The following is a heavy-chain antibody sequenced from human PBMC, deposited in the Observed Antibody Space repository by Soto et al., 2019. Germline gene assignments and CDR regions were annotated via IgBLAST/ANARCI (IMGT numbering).Heavy chain of an antibody. CDR3: AHRRRGSSWYEEVWFDP. J-gene: IGHJ5*02. CDR1: GFSLSTSGVG. V-gene: IGHV2-5*02. D-gene: IGHD6-13*01. Sequence: QITLKESGPPLVKPTQTLTLTCTFSGFSLSTSGVGVGWIRQPPGKALEWLALIYWDDDKRYSPSLKSRLTITKDTSKNQVVLTMTNMDPVDTATYYCAHRRRGSSWYEEVWFDPWGQGTLVTVSS. CDR2: IYWDDDK.